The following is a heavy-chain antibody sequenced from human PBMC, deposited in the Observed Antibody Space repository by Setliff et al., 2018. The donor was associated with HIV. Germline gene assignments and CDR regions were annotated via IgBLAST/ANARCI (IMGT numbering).Heavy chain of an antibody. Sequence: SETLSLTCTVSGDSISSGSYYWSWIRQHPGKGLEWIGYIHYSGGTHYNPSLDSRLTISVDTSQNRFSLKLSSVTAADTAVYFCARAHHDFWSGYCPFDYWGQGTLVTVSS. J-gene: IGHJ4*02. CDR3: ARAHHDFWSGYCPFDY. D-gene: IGHD3-3*01. CDR1: GDSISSGSYY. V-gene: IGHV4-31*02. CDR2: IHYSGGT.